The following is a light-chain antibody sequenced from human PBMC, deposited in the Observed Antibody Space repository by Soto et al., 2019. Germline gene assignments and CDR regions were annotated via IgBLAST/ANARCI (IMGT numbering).Light chain of an antibody. J-gene: IGKJ1*01. CDR3: QQSYNSPPT. Sequence: EIELTQSPCTLSSSPGERATLSCRASQSISNYLAWYQQKPGQAPKLLIYATSTIHSGIPSRFGGSGSGTYFILTISSLQPEDFATYYCQQSYNSPPTFGQGTEVDI. CDR1: QSISNY. CDR2: ATS. V-gene: IGKV3-11*01.